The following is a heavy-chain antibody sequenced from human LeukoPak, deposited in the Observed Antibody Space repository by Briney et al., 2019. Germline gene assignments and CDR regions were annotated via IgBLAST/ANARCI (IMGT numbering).Heavy chain of an antibody. CDR2: IYYSGST. V-gene: IGHV4-59*01. CDR1: GGSISSYY. D-gene: IGHD3-22*01. CDR3: ARDSDDSSGYYHGYFQH. Sequence: SGTLSLTCTVSGGSISSYYWSWIRQPPGKGLEWIGYIYYSGSTNYNPSLKSRVTISVDTSKNQFSLKLSSVTAADTAVYYCARDSDDSSGYYHGYFQHWGQGTLVTVSS. J-gene: IGHJ1*01.